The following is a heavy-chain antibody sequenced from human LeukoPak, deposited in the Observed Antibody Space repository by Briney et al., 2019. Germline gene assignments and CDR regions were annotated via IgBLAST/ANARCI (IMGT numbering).Heavy chain of an antibody. Sequence: PGGTLRLSCAASGFTFSSYAMYWVRQAPGKGVQWVATILYDGSNKYYVDSVKGRFTISRDNSKNTLYLQMNSLRAEDTAVYYCAKDFWEQQLVHYYYYMDVWGKGTTVTISS. J-gene: IGHJ6*03. CDR2: ILYDGSNK. CDR1: GFTFSSYA. V-gene: IGHV3-30*04. D-gene: IGHD6-13*01. CDR3: AKDFWEQQLVHYYYYMDV.